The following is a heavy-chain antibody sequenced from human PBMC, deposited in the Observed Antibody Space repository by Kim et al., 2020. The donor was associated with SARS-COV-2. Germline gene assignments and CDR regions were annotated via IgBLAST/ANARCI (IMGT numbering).Heavy chain of an antibody. CDR3: VKDTSGTRFGWGAYNI. J-gene: IGHJ3*02. CDR1: GFIFGDYA. CDR2: INRNSNIR. D-gene: IGHD6-19*01. V-gene: IGHV3-9*01. Sequence: GGSLRLSCAASGFIFGDYAMHWVRQAPGKGLEWVSGINRNSNIRGYADSVKGRFTISRDNAKNSLYLQMNSLRTEDTALYYCVKDTSGTRFGWGAYNIWG.